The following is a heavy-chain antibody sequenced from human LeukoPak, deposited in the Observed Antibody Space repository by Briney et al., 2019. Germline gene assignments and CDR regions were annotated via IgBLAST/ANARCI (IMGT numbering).Heavy chain of an antibody. D-gene: IGHD6-6*01. J-gene: IGHJ4*02. V-gene: IGHV3-48*04. CDR1: GFSFIGYN. CDR2: ISSSGSIM. Sequence: GGSLRLSCAASGFSFIGYNMNWVRQTPGKGLEWVSYISSSGSIMYSADSVKGRFTISRDNAKNSLYLQMNSLRAEDTAIYYCSGQYSSSSVVDYWGQGTLVTVSS. CDR3: SGQYSSSSVVDY.